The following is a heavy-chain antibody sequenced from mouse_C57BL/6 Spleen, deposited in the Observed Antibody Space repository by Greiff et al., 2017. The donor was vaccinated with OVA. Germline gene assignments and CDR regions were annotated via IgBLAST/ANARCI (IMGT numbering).Heavy chain of an antibody. D-gene: IGHD1-1*01. CDR2: IDPENGDT. CDR3: TTHYYGSSYEAMDY. J-gene: IGHJ4*01. V-gene: IGHV14-4*01. CDR1: GFNIKDDY. Sequence: EVQLQQSGAELVRPGASVKLSCTASGFNIKDDYMHWVKPRPEQGLEWIGWIDPENGDTEYASKFQGKATITADTSSNTAYLQLSSLTSEDTAVYYCTTHYYGSSYEAMDYWGQGTSVTVSS.